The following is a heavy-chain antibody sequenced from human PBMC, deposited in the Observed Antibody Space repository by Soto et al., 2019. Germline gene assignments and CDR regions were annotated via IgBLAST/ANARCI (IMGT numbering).Heavy chain of an antibody. V-gene: IGHV4-59*01. CDR1: GGSITPYY. J-gene: IGHJ4*02. CDR2: ISSSGFT. Sequence: QVQLQESDPGLVKPSETLSLTCTVSGGSITPYYWSWIRQPPGKRLEWIGYISSSGFTNYNPSLTSPVTISVDTSKNQFSLKLSSVTAADTAVYYCVRDCYSSSCFDLWGQGTRVTVSS. D-gene: IGHD6-13*01. CDR3: VRDCYSSSCFDL.